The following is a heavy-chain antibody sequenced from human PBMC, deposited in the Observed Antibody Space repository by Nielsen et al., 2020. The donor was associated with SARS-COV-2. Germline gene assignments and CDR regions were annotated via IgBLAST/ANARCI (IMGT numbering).Heavy chain of an antibody. J-gene: IGHJ4*02. D-gene: IGHD4-17*01. CDR2: ISGSGGST. CDR3: VKDCDGDYFDY. V-gene: IGHV3-23*01. CDR1: GFTFSSYD. Sequence: GGSLRLSCAASGFTFSSYDMGWVRQAPGKGLEWVSAISGSGGSTYYADSVKGRFTISRDNSKNTLYLQMSSLRAEDTAVYYCVKDCDGDYFDYWGQGTLVTVSS.